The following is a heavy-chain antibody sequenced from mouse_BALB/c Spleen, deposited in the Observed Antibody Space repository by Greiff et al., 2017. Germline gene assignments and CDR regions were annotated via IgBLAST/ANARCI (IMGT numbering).Heavy chain of an antibody. CDR1: GFTFTDYY. D-gene: IGHD1-1*01. CDR3: ARDYYGSSYYFDY. Sequence: DVMLVESGGGLVQPGGSLRLSCATSGFTFTDYYMSWVRQPPGKALEWLGFIINKANGYTKEYSASVKGRFTISRDNSQSILYLQMNTLRAEDSATYYCARDYYGSSYYFDYWGQGTTLTVSS. V-gene: IGHV7-3*02. J-gene: IGHJ2*01. CDR2: IINKANGYTK.